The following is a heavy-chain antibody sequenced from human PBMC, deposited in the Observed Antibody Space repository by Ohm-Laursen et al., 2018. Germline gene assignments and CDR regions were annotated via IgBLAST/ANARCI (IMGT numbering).Heavy chain of an antibody. CDR3: ARGYYYAPN. D-gene: IGHD3-10*01. CDR2: IYYSGTT. Sequence: TLSLTCTVSDGSVSSGSYYWTWIRQPPGKGLEWIGYIYYSGTTNYNPSLKSRVTISVDTSKNQFSLKLSSVTAADTAVYYCARGYYYAPNWGQGTLVTVSS. V-gene: IGHV4-61*01. CDR1: DGSVSSGSYY. J-gene: IGHJ4*02.